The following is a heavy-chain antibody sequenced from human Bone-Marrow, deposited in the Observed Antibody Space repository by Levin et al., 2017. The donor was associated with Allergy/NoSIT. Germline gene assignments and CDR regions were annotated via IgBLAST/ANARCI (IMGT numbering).Heavy chain of an antibody. CDR3: ARKYGDYVSY. CDR2: ISYDGSNK. V-gene: IGHV3-30*03. D-gene: IGHD4-17*01. CDR1: GFTFSSYG. J-gene: IGHJ4*02. Sequence: GESLKISCAASGFTFSSYGMHWVRQAPGKGLEWVAVISYDGSNKYYADSVKGRFTISRDNSKNTLYLQMNSLRAEDTAVYYCARKYGDYVSYWGQGTLVTVSS.